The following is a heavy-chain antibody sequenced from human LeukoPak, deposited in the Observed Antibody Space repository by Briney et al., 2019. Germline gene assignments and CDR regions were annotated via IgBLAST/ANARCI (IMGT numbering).Heavy chain of an antibody. CDR3: TTATKSGTYSRGY. CDR2: IKSKTDGGTT. J-gene: IGHJ4*02. CDR1: GFTFSDAW. D-gene: IGHD1-26*01. Sequence: GGSLRLSCAASGFTFSDAWMSWVRQAPGKGLEWVGRIKSKTDGGTTDYAAPVKGRFTISRDDSRNTMYLQMNSLKTEDTAVYYCTTATKSGTYSRGYWGQGTLVTVSS. V-gene: IGHV3-15*01.